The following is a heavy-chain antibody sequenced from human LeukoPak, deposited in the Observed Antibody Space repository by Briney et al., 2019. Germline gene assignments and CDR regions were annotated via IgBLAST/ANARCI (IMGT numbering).Heavy chain of an antibody. J-gene: IGHJ6*02. V-gene: IGHV4-4*07. CDR3: ARDDLEYTVHYGMDV. CDR2: IHNSGST. Sequence: PSETLSLTCTVPGGSITSYYWSWIRQPAGKGLEWIGRIHNSGSTNHNPSLRGRVTMAVDTSKNQISLKLTSVTAADTAVYYCARDDLEYTVHYGMDVWGQGTTVTVSS. D-gene: IGHD2/OR15-2a*01. CDR1: GGSITSYY.